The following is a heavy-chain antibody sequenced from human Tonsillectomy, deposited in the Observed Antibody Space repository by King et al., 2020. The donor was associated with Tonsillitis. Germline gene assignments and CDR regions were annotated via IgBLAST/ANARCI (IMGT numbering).Heavy chain of an antibody. J-gene: IGHJ4*02. Sequence: VQLVESGGGLVKPGESLRLSCAASGFTFSASYMSWIRQAPGKGLEWVAYISSSSDTIHYADSVRGRFTVPRDNMKDSVYLQMNGLRAEDAALYYCVKDLGGSGSSWGQGILVTVSS. CDR2: ISSSSDTI. CDR1: GFTFSASY. CDR3: VKDLGGSGSS. D-gene: IGHD1-26*01. V-gene: IGHV3-11*01.